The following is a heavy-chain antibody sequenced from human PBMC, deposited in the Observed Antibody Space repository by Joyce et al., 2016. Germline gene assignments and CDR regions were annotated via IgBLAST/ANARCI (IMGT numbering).Heavy chain of an antibody. CDR3: TRNPALTVDFQH. CDR2: MNPKSGGT. D-gene: IGHD3-9*01. Sequence: QVQLVQSGAEVKKPGASVKVSCQASGYTFTNYDINWVRQATGQGLEWMGWMNPKSGGTGYAQKFQGRVTMTRDTSISTAYMELSSLTSEDTAIYYCTRNPALTVDFQHWGQGTLVTVSS. V-gene: IGHV1-8*01. J-gene: IGHJ1*01. CDR1: GYTFTNYD.